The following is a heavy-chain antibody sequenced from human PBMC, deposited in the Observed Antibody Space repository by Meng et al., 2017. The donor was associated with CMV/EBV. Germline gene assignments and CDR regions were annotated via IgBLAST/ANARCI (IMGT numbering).Heavy chain of an antibody. CDR3: AGDLWRIIAGAEGGGDY. CDR1: GFTFSSYA. V-gene: IGHV3-30*04. Sequence: GESLKISCAASGFTFSSYAMHWVRQAPGKGLEWVAVISYDGSNKYYADSVKGRFTISRDNSKNTLYLQMNSLRAEDTGVYYCAGDLWRIIAGAEGGGDYWGQGTLVTVSS. CDR2: ISYDGSNK. J-gene: IGHJ4*02. D-gene: IGHD6-19*01.